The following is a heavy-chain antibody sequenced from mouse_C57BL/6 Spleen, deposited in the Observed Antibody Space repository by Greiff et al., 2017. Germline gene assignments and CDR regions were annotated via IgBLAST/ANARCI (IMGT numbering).Heavy chain of an antibody. V-gene: IGHV2-9-1*01. CDR3: ARGDYDVLYAMDY. D-gene: IGHD2-4*01. J-gene: IGHJ4*01. CDR2: IWTGGGT. CDR1: GFSLTSYA. Sequence: VHLVESGPGLVAPSQSLSITCTVSGFSLTSYAISWVRQPPGKGLEWLGVIWTGGGTNYNSALKSRLSISKDNSKSQVFLKMNSLQTDDTARYYCARGDYDVLYAMDYWGQGTSVTVSS.